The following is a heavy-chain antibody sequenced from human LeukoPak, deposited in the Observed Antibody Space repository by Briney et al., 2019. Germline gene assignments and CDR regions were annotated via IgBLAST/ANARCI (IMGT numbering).Heavy chain of an antibody. J-gene: IGHJ6*02. V-gene: IGHV4-30-2*01. CDR1: DDSVSSSSYS. Sequence: SETLSLTCAVSDDSVSSSSYSWTWIRQPPGKGLEWIGFIYHSGSTYYNPSLKSRVTISLDRSKSQFSPKLSSVTAADTAVYYCAARDPHYYYGMDVWGQGTTVTVSS. CDR2: IYHSGST. CDR3: AARDPHYYYGMDV.